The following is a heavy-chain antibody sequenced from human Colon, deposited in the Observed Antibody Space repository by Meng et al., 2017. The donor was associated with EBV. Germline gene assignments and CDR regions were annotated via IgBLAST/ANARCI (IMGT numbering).Heavy chain of an antibody. CDR3: ARGKQDAWELLAY. D-gene: IGHD1-26*01. J-gene: IGHJ4*02. Sequence: QVHSQEWGPGLVKPAGTLSLTCGVSGVSISSNIRWTWVRQPPGKGLEWIGDIDDSGSTNYNPSLNSRISISLDKSKNHFSLKVNSVTAADTAVYYCARGKQDAWELLAYWGQGALVTVSS. V-gene: IGHV4-4*02. CDR1: GVSISSNIR. CDR2: IDDSGST.